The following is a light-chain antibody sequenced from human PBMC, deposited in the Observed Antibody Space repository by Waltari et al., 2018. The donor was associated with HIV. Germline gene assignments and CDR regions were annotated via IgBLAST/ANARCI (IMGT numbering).Light chain of an antibody. V-gene: IGLV1-44*01. J-gene: IGLJ2*01. CDR1: SSNIGSNT. CDR3: ASWDDSLNGPV. CDR2: GKN. Sequence: QSVLTQPPSTSGTPGQRVTISCSGSSSNIGSNTVSWFQQLPGKAPKFLIYGKNTRPSGVPDRFSGSKSGTSASLAIGGLQSEDEADYYCASWDDSLNGPVFGGGTTLTVL.